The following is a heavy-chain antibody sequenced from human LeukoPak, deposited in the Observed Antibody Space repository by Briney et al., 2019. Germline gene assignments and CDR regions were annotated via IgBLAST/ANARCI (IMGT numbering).Heavy chain of an antibody. J-gene: IGHJ6*03. V-gene: IGHV1-2*02. Sequence: ASVKVSCKASGYTFTDYTVHWVRQALGQGLEWMGCINPYSGGTNYVQKFQGRVTITRDTSISTAYMELSRLRSDDTAVYYCASHSSMDVWGKGTTVTVSS. CDR1: GYTFTDYT. D-gene: IGHD6-13*01. CDR3: ASHSSMDV. CDR2: INPYSGGT.